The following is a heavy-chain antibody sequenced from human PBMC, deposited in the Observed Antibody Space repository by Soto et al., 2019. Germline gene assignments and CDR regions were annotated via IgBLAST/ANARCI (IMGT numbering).Heavy chain of an antibody. CDR1: GGSFSGYY. V-gene: IGHV4-34*01. CDR3: ARGQGYYYGMDV. J-gene: IGHJ6*02. Sequence: PSETLSLTCAVYGGSFSGYYWSWIRQPPGKGLEWIGEINHSGSTNYNPSLKSRVTISVDTSKNQFSLKLSSVTAADTAVYYCARGQGYYYGMDVWGQGTTVTVSS. CDR2: INHSGST.